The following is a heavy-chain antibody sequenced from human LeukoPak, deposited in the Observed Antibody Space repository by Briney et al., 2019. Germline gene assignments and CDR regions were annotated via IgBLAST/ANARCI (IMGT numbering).Heavy chain of an antibody. CDR1: GFTFSTYA. CDR2: ISGSGGST. CDR3: ARDVSGTGGKDY. J-gene: IGHJ4*02. Sequence: GGSLRLSCAASGFTFSTYAMSWVRQAPGKGLEWVSVISGSGGSTYYADSVKGRFTISRDNSKNTLYLQMNSLRAEDTAVYYCARDVSGTGGKDYWGQGTLVTVSS. D-gene: IGHD1-1*01. V-gene: IGHV3-23*01.